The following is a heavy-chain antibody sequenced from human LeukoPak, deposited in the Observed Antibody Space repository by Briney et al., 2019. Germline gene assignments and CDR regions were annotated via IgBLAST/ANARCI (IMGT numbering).Heavy chain of an antibody. CDR1: GGSISSYY. J-gene: IGHJ6*03. Sequence: SETLSLTCTVSGGSISSYYWSWIRQPAGKGLEWIGRIYMSGSTNYNPSLKSRVTISVDKSKNQFSLKLSSVTAADTAVYYCARDQQSSSYHYYYYMDVWGKGTTVTVSS. CDR3: ARDQQSSSYHYYYYMDV. CDR2: IYMSGST. V-gene: IGHV4-4*07. D-gene: IGHD6-13*01.